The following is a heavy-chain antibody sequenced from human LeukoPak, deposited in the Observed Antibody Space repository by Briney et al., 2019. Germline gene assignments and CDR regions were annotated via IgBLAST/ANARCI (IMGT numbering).Heavy chain of an antibody. CDR2: ISSNGGST. CDR1: GFTFSSYA. D-gene: IGHD3-22*01. CDR3: ARDLRRPSYYYDSSGYYPPDYYYGMDV. J-gene: IGHJ6*02. V-gene: IGHV3-64*01. Sequence: GGSLRLSCAASGFTFSSYAMHWVRQAPGKGLEYVSAISSNGGSTYYANSVKGRFTISRDNSKNTLYLQMGSLRAEDMAVYYCARDLRRPSYYYDSSGYYPPDYYYGMDVWGQGTTVTVSS.